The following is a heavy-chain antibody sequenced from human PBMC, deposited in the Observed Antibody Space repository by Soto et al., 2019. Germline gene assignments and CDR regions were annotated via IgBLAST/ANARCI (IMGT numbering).Heavy chain of an antibody. V-gene: IGHV3-7*03. D-gene: IGHD1-26*01. J-gene: IGHJ3*02. CDR2: IKSDGSEK. CDR1: GFTFSSFW. Sequence: EVQLVESGGGLVQPGGSLRLSCAASGFTFSSFWMNWVRQAPGKGLEWVANIKSDGSEKYYGDSVKGRFTFSRDNAKNTLYLQMDSLRVEDTAVNYCARCRSYGMEGVERAVDIWGQGTKVTVSS. CDR3: ARCRSYGMEGVERAVDI.